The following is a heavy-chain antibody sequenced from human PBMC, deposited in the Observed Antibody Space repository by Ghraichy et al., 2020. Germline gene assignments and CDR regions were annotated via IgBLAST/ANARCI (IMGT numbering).Heavy chain of an antibody. J-gene: IGHJ4*02. CDR2: IYHSGST. CDR3: ARSNVWSGYYRVDY. CDR1: GGSINSSNW. Sequence: SETLSLTCAVSGGSINSSNWWSWVRQPPGKGLEWIGEIYHSGSTNYKPSLKSRVTISVDKSKNQFSLKLSSVTAADTAVYYCARSNVWSGYYRVDYWGQGTLVTVSS. V-gene: IGHV4-4*02. D-gene: IGHD3-3*01.